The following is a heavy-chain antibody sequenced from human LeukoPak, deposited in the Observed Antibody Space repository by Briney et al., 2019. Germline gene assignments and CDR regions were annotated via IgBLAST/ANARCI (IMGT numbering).Heavy chain of an antibody. D-gene: IGHD2-2*01. CDR2: INPNSGGT. V-gene: IGHV1-2*02. Sequence: ASVKVSCKASGYTFTGYYMHWVRQAPAQGLEWMGWINPNSGGTNYAQMSHGRVTITRDTYISMAYMKLSKLGADDTAVYYCGSSLVVPAYDAFDVWGQGTMVTVSS. CDR3: GSSLVVPAYDAFDV. J-gene: IGHJ3*01. CDR1: GYTFTGYY.